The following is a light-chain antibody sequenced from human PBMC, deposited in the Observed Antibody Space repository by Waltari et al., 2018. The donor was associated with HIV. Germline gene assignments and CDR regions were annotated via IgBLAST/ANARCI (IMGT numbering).Light chain of an antibody. J-gene: IGKJ2*02. CDR2: GAS. CDR3: QQYGSSPCT. CDR1: QSIRSGY. V-gene: IGKV3-20*01. Sequence: EIVLTQSPATLSLSPGERATLSCRASQSIRSGYLAWYQQKPGQAPRLLIFGASSRATGIPDRFSGSGSGTVFTLTISSLEPEDFAMYYCQQYGSSPCTFGQGTKLEIK.